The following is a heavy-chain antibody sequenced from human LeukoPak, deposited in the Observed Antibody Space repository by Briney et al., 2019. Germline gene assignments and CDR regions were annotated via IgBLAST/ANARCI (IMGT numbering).Heavy chain of an antibody. CDR1: GFTFSSYW. D-gene: IGHD5-18*01. CDR3: ARDRRYSYGYEGLPDY. Sequence: GGSLRLSCAASGFTFSSYWMHWVRQAPGKGLVWVSRINSDGSSTSYADSVKGRFTISRDNAKNTLYLQMNSLRGEDTAVYYCARDRRYSYGYEGLPDYWGQGTLVTVSS. J-gene: IGHJ4*02. V-gene: IGHV3-74*01. CDR2: INSDGSST.